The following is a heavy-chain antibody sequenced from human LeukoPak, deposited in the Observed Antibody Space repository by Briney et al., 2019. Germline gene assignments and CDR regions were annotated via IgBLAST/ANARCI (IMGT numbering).Heavy chain of an antibody. CDR2: IYPGNSDT. CDR3: ASARGGNYYWDY. D-gene: IGHD3-16*01. CDR1: VYSFTGYL. V-gene: IGHV5-51*01. J-gene: IGHJ4*02. Sequence: GESLKISCKASVYSFTGYLIGLVRQMPGEGLEWMAIIYPGNSDTRYSPSFQGQVTISADKSINTAYLQWSSLKASDTAIYYCASARGGNYYWDYWGQGTLVTVSS.